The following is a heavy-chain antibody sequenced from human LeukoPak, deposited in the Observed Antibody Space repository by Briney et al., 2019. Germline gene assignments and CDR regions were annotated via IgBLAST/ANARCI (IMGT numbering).Heavy chain of an antibody. J-gene: IGHJ4*02. CDR1: GGSISSGDYY. CDR3: ARGGGLGAYYFDY. V-gene: IGHV4-30-4*08. CDR2: IYHSGST. D-gene: IGHD3-16*01. Sequence: PSETLSLTCTVTGGSISSGDYYWSWIRQPPGKGLEWIGYIYHSGSTYYNPSLKSRVTISVDTSKNQFSLKLSSVTAADTAVYYCARGGGLGAYYFDYWGQGTLVTVSS.